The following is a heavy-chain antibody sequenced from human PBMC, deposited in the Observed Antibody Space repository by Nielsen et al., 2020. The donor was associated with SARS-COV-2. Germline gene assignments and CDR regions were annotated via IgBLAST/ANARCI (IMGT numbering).Heavy chain of an antibody. J-gene: IGHJ4*02. CDR3: ARQPDIAVGGEFDY. V-gene: IGHV4-59*08. CDR1: GGSISSDY. CDR2: IYNSGST. Sequence: SDTLSPTFTVSGGSISSDYWGWIRQPPGKGLEWFRYIYNSGSTKYNPSLKSRVTISADTSNNQFFVSLSSVTAADTAVYYCARQPDIAVGGEFDYWGQGILVTVSS. D-gene: IGHD6-19*01.